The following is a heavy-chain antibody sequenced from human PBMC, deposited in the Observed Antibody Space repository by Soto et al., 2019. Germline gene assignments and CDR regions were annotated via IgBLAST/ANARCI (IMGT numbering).Heavy chain of an antibody. CDR2: IYYSGST. D-gene: IGHD3-3*01. Sequence: PSETLSLTCTVSGGSISSGDYYWSWIRQPPGKGLEWIGYIYYSGSTYYNPSLKSRVTISVDTSKNQFSLKLSSVTAADTAVYYCVRGGYDFWSGYYTGWFDYWGQGTLVTVSS. V-gene: IGHV4-30-4*01. J-gene: IGHJ4*02. CDR1: GGSISSGDYY. CDR3: VRGGYDFWSGYYTGWFDY.